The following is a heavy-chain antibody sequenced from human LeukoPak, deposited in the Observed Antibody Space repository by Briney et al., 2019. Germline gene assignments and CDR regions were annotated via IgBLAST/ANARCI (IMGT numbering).Heavy chain of an antibody. D-gene: IGHD6-13*01. CDR1: GGSISSSYYY. CDR3: ARHESFRSSWNY. J-gene: IGHJ4*02. CDR2: IYYGGST. Sequence: SETLSLTCTVSGGSISSSYYYWGWIRQPPGKGLEWIGYIYYGGSTNYNPSLESRVTISVDSSKNQFSLKLSSVTAADTAVYYCARHESFRSSWNYWGQGALVTVSS. V-gene: IGHV4-61*05.